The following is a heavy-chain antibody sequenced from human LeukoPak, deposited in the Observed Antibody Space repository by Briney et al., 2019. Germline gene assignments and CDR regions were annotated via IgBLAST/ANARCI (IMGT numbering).Heavy chain of an antibody. Sequence: ASVYLSCKASGYTFTGYYMHWVRQAPGQGLEWMGWINPNSGGTNYAQKFQGRVTMTRDTSISTAYMELSRLRSDDTAVYYCARVESSGGGDWFDPWGQGTLVTVSS. J-gene: IGHJ5*02. CDR3: ARVESSGGGDWFDP. V-gene: IGHV1-2*02. CDR1: GYTFTGYY. D-gene: IGHD2-15*01. CDR2: INPNSGGT.